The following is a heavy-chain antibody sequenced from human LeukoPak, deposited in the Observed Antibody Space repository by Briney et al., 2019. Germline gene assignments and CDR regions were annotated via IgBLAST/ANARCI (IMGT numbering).Heavy chain of an antibody. J-gene: IGHJ6*02. CDR2: IGTAGDT. CDR3: ASGAGEFGDYYYYGMDV. CDR1: GFTFSSYD. V-gene: IGHV3-13*01. Sequence: GGSLRLSCAASGFTFSSYDMHWVRHATGKGLEWVSAIGTAGDTYYPGSVKGRFTISRENAKNSLYLQMNSLRAGGTAVYYCASGAGEFGDYYYYGMDVWGQGTTVTVSS. D-gene: IGHD3-10*01.